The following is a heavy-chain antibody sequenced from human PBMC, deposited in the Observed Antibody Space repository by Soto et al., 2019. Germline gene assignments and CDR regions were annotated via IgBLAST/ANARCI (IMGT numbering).Heavy chain of an antibody. Sequence: QVQLVQSGAEVKKPGSSVKVSCKASGGTFSSYAISWVLQAPGQGLEWMGGIIPIFGTANYAQKFQGRVTITADESTSTAYMELSSLSSEDTAVYYCARDKDVLVPAAMYYYYGMDVWGQGTTVTVSS. CDR3: ARDKDVLVPAAMYYYYGMDV. J-gene: IGHJ6*02. D-gene: IGHD2-2*01. CDR1: GGTFSSYA. V-gene: IGHV1-69*12. CDR2: IIPIFGTA.